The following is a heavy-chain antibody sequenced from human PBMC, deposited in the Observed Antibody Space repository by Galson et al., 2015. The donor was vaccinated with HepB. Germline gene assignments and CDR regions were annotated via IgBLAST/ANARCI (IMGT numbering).Heavy chain of an antibody. CDR2: ITGSGGGT. V-gene: IGHV3-23*01. Sequence: SLRLSCAASGFTFNNNAMSWVRQAPGKGLEWVSDITGSGGGTNYADSVKGRFTISRDNSKNTLYLQMDSLRVEDTAVYYCAKAPPYSSCWYYWGQGTLVTVSS. CDR1: GFTFNNNA. CDR3: AKAPPYSSCWYY. D-gene: IGHD6-13*01. J-gene: IGHJ4*02.